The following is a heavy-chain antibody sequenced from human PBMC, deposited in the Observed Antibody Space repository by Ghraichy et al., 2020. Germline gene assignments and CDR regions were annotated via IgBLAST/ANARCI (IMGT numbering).Heavy chain of an antibody. J-gene: IGHJ4*02. CDR1: GFSFSDYA. CDR2: ISGGGDTT. V-gene: IGHV3-23*01. CDR3: AKIGDYGDYVGYFDH. Sequence: GSLRLSCTASGFSFSDYAMSWVRQAPGKGLEWVSDISGGGDTTYYADSVKGRFTISRDNSKNTLYMQMDSLRDEDTAVYYCAKIGDYGDYVGYFDHWGQGTLVTVSS. D-gene: IGHD4-17*01.